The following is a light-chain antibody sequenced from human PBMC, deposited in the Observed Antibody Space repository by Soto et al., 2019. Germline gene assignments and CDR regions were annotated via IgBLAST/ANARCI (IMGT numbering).Light chain of an antibody. V-gene: IGLV2-14*01. J-gene: IGLJ1*01. CDR3: SSYTISSTLYV. Sequence: QSVLTQPASVSGSPGQSITISGTGTSNDVGGYNYVSWYQQHPGKAHKLMIYDVTNRPSGVSIRFSGSKSGNTASLTISGLQAEDEADYYCSSYTISSTLYVFGTGTKVTVL. CDR2: DVT. CDR1: SNDVGGYNY.